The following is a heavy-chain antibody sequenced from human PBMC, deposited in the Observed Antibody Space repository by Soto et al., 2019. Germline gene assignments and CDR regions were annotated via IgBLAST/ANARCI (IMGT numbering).Heavy chain of an antibody. CDR1: GYTFTGYY. CDR2: INPNSGGT. J-gene: IGHJ4*02. CDR3: ARVEPRYSSSSFDY. Sequence: ASVKVSCKASGYTFTGYYMHWVRQAPGQGLEWMGWINPNSGGTNYAQKFQGRVTMTRDTSISTAYMELSRLRSDDTAVYYCARVEPRYSSSSFDYWGQGTLVTVSS. D-gene: IGHD6-13*01. V-gene: IGHV1-2*02.